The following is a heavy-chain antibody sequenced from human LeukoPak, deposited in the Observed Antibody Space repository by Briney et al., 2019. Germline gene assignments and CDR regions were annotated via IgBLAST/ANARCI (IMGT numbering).Heavy chain of an antibody. CDR2: ISNVATI. V-gene: IGHV3-66*01. Sequence: GGSLRLSCAASGFTFRSYAMTWVRQAPGKGLEWVSDISNVATINYADSVKGRFTISRDNSKNTLYLQMNSLRAEDTAVYYCARGWFGESNYYYYGMDVWGQGTTVTVSS. D-gene: IGHD3-10*01. J-gene: IGHJ6*02. CDR1: GFTFRSYA. CDR3: ARGWFGESNYYYYGMDV.